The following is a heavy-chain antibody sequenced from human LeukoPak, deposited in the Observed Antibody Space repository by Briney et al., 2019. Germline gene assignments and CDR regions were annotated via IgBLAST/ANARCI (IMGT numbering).Heavy chain of an antibody. CDR2: VYYSGRT. D-gene: IGHD3-10*01. J-gene: IGHJ4*02. CDR3: ARHKPTGSYPLEL. V-gene: IGHV4-59*08. CDR1: GDSISSYY. Sequence: PSETLSLTCTVSGDSISSYYWSWLRQPPGKGLEWIGHVYYSGRTTYNPSLRSRLTISVDTSTSQLSLKLSSVTAADTAMYYCARHKPTGSYPLELWGQGTLVT.